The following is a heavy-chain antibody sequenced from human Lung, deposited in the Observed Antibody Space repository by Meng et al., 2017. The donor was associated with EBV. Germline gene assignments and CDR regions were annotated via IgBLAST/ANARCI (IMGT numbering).Heavy chain of an antibody. V-gene: IGHV1-69-2*01. CDR3: ARVKIRGDSAFDY. CDR1: GSTFSDYY. CDR2: VDPEDGET. Sequence: EVQLVPSGGEVKKPGATVKSSCKVSGSTFSDYYMQRVQQAPGQGLEWMGLVDPEDGETKYAEKFQGRVTISADTSIDTAYMELSSLRSEDTAVYYCARVKIRGDSAFDYWGQGTLVTVSS. D-gene: IGHD2-21*02. J-gene: IGHJ4*02.